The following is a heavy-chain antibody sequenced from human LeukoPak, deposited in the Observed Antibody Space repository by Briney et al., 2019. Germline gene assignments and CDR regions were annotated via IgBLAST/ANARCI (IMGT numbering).Heavy chain of an antibody. CDR3: ARDLSVAAAGTTSYYYGMDV. CDR1: GGSISSYY. Sequence: PSETLSLTCTVSGGSISSYYWSWIRQPPGRGLEWIGYIYYSGSTYYNPSLKSRVTISVDTSKNQFSLKLSSVTAADTAVYYCARDLSVAAAGTTSYYYGMDVWGQGTTVTVSS. CDR2: IYYSGST. V-gene: IGHV4-59*12. D-gene: IGHD6-13*01. J-gene: IGHJ6*02.